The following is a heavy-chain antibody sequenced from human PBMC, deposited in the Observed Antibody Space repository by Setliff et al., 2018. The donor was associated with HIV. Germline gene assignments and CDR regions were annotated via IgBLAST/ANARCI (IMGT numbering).Heavy chain of an antibody. D-gene: IGHD3-9*01. Sequence: LSLTCAASGFTFSNYVINWVRQAPGKGLEWISGISGSGVNSYYADSVKGRFTTSRDNSKNTVYLQMNSLRAEDTAVYYCAKTSNTGYLFCSDYWGQGTLVTVSS. CDR3: AKTSNTGYLFCSDY. CDR1: GFTFSNYV. V-gene: IGHV3-23*01. J-gene: IGHJ4*02. CDR2: ISGSGVNS.